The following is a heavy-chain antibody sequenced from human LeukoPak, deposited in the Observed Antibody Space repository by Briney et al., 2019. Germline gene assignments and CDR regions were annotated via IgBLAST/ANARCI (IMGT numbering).Heavy chain of an antibody. CDR2: INHSGST. D-gene: IGHD4-17*01. CDR3: ARDISAVTTGDY. Sequence: SETLSLTCVVYGGSLSGYHWSWIRQSPGKGLEWIGEINHSGSTTYNPSLKSRVTISVDTSKNQFSLKLSSVTAADTAVYYCARDISAVTTGDYWGQGTLVTVSS. V-gene: IGHV4-34*01. J-gene: IGHJ4*02. CDR1: GGSLSGYH.